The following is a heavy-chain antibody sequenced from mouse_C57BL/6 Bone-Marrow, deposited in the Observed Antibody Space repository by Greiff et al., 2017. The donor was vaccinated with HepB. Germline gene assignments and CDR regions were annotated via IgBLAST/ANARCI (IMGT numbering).Heavy chain of an antibody. CDR2: INPGSGGT. CDR3: ARWGTTVEFAY. J-gene: IGHJ3*01. V-gene: IGHV1-54*01. CDR1: GYAFTNYL. D-gene: IGHD1-1*01. Sequence: QVQLQQSGAELVRPGTSVKVSCKVSGYAFTNYLIEWVKQRPGQGLEWIGVINPGSGGTNYNEKFKGKATMTADKSSSTAYMQLSILTSEDSAVYFCARWGTTVEFAYWGQGTLVTVSA.